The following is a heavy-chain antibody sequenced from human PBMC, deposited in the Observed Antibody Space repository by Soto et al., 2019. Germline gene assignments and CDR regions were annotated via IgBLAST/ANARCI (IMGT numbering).Heavy chain of an antibody. CDR3: ARDAKLAAAGTYNY. CDR2: IKQDGSEK. D-gene: IGHD6-13*01. Sequence: GGSLRLSCAASGFTFSSYWMSWVRQAPGKGLEWVANIKQDGSEKYYVDSVKGRFTISRDNAKNSLYLQMNSLRAEDTAVYYCARDAKLAAAGTYNYWGQGTLVTVSS. J-gene: IGHJ4*02. V-gene: IGHV3-7*03. CDR1: GFTFSSYW.